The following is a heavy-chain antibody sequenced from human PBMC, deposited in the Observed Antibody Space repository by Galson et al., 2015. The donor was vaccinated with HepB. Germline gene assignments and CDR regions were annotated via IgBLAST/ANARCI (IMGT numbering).Heavy chain of an antibody. CDR3: ARRCRVGYYYRGDYYYMDV. D-gene: IGHD3-22*01. CDR1: GGSISSSSYY. CDR2: IYYSGST. V-gene: IGHV4-39*01. Sequence: LSLTCTVSGGSISSSSYYWGWIRQPPGKGLEWIGSIYYSGSTYYNPSLKSRVTISVDTSKNQFSLKLSSVTAADTAVYYCARRCRVGYYYRGDYYYMDVWGKGTTVTVSS. J-gene: IGHJ6*03.